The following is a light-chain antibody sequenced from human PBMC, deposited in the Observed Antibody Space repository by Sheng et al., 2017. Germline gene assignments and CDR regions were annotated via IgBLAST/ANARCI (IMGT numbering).Light chain of an antibody. CDR3: QQYNSYPIH. J-gene: IGKJ2*01. Sequence: DIQMTQSPSTLSASVGDRVIITCRASQSISNWLAWYQQKPGKAPKVLIYKASSLESGVPSRFSGSGSGTEFTLTISSLQPDDFATYYCQQYNSYPIHFGQGTKLEIK. CDR2: KAS. CDR1: QSISNW. V-gene: IGKV1-5*03.